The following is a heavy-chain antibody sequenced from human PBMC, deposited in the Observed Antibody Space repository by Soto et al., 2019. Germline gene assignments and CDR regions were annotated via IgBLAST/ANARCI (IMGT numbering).Heavy chain of an antibody. J-gene: IGHJ4*02. CDR2: IDPGDSET. CDR1: GYLFTNYW. CDR3: VRHIYNGNRHFDY. V-gene: IGHV5-10-1*03. Sequence: EVQLLQSGAEVKKPGESLTIFCKTSGYLFTNYWINWVRQMPGKGLEWVGRIDPGDSETAYSRSLRDHVTISTDVSTSTAFLQWTSLKASDTAIYYCVRHIYNGNRHFDYWGQGTQVTVSS. D-gene: IGHD3-10*01.